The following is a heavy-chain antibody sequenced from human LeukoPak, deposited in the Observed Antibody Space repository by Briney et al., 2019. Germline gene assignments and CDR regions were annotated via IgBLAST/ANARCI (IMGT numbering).Heavy chain of an antibody. CDR1: GGFISSGRYY. CDR2: IYTSGST. Sequence: SETLSLTCTVSGGFISSGRYYWTWIRQAAGKGLEWIGRIYTSGSTNYNPSLKSRVTISVDTSKNQFSLKLSSVTATDTAVYYCARESIVGGTGEIDYWGQGTLVTVSS. CDR3: ARESIVGGTGEIDY. J-gene: IGHJ4*02. V-gene: IGHV4-61*02. D-gene: IGHD1-26*01.